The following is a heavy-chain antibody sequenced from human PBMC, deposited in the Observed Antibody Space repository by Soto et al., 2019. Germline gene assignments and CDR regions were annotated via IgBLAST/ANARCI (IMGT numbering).Heavy chain of an antibody. V-gene: IGHV2-5*01. Sequence: QITSKESGPTLVKPTQTLTLTCTFSGFSLSTSGVGVGWIRQPPGKALEWLALIYWNDDQRYSPSLKSRLTLTKATSKNQVFLTMTNMDPVDTATYYCAHRRPITGTLYWGQGTLVTVSS. CDR1: GFSLSTSGVG. D-gene: IGHD1-20*01. J-gene: IGHJ4*02. CDR3: AHRRPITGTLY. CDR2: IYWNDDQ.